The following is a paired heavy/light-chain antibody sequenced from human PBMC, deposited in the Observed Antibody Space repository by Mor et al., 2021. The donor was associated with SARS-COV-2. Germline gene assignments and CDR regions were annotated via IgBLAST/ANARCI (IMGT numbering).Heavy chain of an antibody. V-gene: IGHV5-51*01. CDR3: ARLLEPRRDGYNFLKGYGMDV. CDR2: IYPGDSDT. Sequence: EVQLVQSGAEVKKPGESLKISCKGSGYSFTSYWIGWVRQMPGKGLEWMGIIYPGDSDTRYSPSFQGQVTISADKSISTAYLQWSSLKASDTAMYYCARLLEPRRDGYNFLKGYGMDVWGQGTTVTVSS. J-gene: IGHJ6*02. D-gene: IGHD5-12*01. CDR1: GYSFTSYW.
Light chain of an antibody. CDR2: KDS. CDR1: ALPKQY. V-gene: IGLV3-25*03. J-gene: IGLJ2*01. CDR3: QSADSSGTYLV. Sequence: SYELTQPPSVSVSPGQTARITCSGDALPKQYAYWYQQKPGQAPVLVIYKDSERPSGIPERFSGSSSGTTVTLTISGVQAEDEADYYCQSADSSGTYLVFGGGTKLTVL.